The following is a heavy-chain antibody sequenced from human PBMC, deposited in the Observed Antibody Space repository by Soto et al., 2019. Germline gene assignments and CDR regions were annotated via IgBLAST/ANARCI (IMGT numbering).Heavy chain of an antibody. D-gene: IGHD6-13*01. Sequence: QVQLVESGGGVVQPGRSLRLSCAASGFTFSSYAMHWVRQAPGKGLEWVAVISYDGSNKYYADSVKGRFTISRDNSKNTLELQINSLRAEDTAVYYCARDSSSWYYGWGMDVWGQGTTVTVSS. J-gene: IGHJ6*02. CDR2: ISYDGSNK. V-gene: IGHV3-30-3*01. CDR3: ARDSSSWYYGWGMDV. CDR1: GFTFSSYA.